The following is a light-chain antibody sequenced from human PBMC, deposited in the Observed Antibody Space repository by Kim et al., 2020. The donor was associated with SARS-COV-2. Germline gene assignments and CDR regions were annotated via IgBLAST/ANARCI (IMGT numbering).Light chain of an antibody. CDR1: QSVNTY. CDR2: AAS. V-gene: IGKV1-39*01. Sequence: DIQMTQSPASLSASVGDRVTITCRASQSVNTYLNWYQQKPGKAPKLLIYAASSLQSGVPSRFSGTGFGTDFTFTISSLQPDDFATYYCQESYSTPRTFGQGTKVDIK. CDR3: QESYSTPRT. J-gene: IGKJ1*01.